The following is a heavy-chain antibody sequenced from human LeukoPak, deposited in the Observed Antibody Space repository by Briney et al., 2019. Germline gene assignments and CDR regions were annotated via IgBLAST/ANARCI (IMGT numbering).Heavy chain of an antibody. Sequence: GGSLRLSCAASGFTFSYYGMHWVRQAPGKGLEWVAFVRYDESTKFYADSVKGRFTISRDNSKTTLYLQMNSLRAEDTAVYYCARVSSNPPDVWGKGTTVTVSS. CDR3: ARVSSNPPDV. V-gene: IGHV3-30*02. CDR1: GFTFSYYG. J-gene: IGHJ6*04. CDR2: VRYDESTK.